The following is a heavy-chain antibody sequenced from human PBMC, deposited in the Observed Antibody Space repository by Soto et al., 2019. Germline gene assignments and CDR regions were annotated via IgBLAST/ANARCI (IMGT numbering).Heavy chain of an antibody. CDR2: IIPIFGTA. Sequence: ASVKVSCKASGGTFSSYAISWVRQAPGQGLEWMGGIIPIFGTANYAQKFQGRVTITADESTSTAYMELSSLRSEDTAVYYCARDPAARPTAYFQHWGQGTLVTVSS. CDR3: ARDPAARPTAYFQH. J-gene: IGHJ1*01. CDR1: GGTFSSYA. D-gene: IGHD6-6*01. V-gene: IGHV1-69*13.